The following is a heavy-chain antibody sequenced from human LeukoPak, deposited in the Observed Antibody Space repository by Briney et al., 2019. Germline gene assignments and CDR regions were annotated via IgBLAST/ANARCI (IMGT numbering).Heavy chain of an antibody. CDR1: GGSISSGDYY. Sequence: PSQTLSLTCTVSGGSISSGDYYWSWIRQPPGKGLEWIGYIYYSGSTYYNPSLKSRVTILVDTSKNQFSLKLSSVTAADTAVYYCARERENYDSSGYFPLFDYWGRGTLVTVSS. CDR2: IYYSGST. J-gene: IGHJ4*02. D-gene: IGHD3-22*01. CDR3: ARERENYDSSGYFPLFDY. V-gene: IGHV4-30-4*08.